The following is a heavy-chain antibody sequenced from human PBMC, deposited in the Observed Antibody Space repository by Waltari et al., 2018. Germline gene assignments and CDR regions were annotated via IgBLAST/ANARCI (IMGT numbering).Heavy chain of an antibody. CDR3: ARTPTTYYYDSSGFHNWFDP. D-gene: IGHD3-22*01. V-gene: IGHV5-51*01. Sequence: EVQLVQSGAEVNKPGESLKISCKGSGYSFTSYWIGWERKTPGQGLQWMGIIYPGDSDTRYSPSFQGQVTISADKSISTAYLQWSSLKASDTAMYYCARTPTTYYYDSSGFHNWFDPWGQGTLVTVSS. CDR2: IYPGDSDT. J-gene: IGHJ5*02. CDR1: GYSFTSYW.